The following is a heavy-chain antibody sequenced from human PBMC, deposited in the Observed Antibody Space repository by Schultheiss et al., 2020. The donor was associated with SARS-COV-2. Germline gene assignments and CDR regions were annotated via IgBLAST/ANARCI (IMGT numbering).Heavy chain of an antibody. CDR1: GFTFSSYA. J-gene: IGHJ6*02. Sequence: GGSLRLSCAASGFTFSSYAMDWVRQAPGKGLEYVSGISSNGGSTYYADSVKGRFTISRDNSKNTLYLQMSSLRDEDTAVYYCVKGAVTTSDGMDVWGQGTTVTVSS. CDR3: VKGAVTTSDGMDV. D-gene: IGHD4-17*01. CDR2: ISSNGGST. V-gene: IGHV3-64D*06.